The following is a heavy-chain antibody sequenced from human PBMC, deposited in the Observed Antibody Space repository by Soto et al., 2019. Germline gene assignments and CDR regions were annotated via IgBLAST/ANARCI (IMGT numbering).Heavy chain of an antibody. V-gene: IGHV4-59*08. Sequence: PSETLSLTCTVSGGSISSYYWSWIRQPPGKGLEWIGYIYYSGSTNYNPSLKSRVTKSVDTSKNQFSLKLSSVTAADTAVYYCARVRIDAFDIWGQGTMVTVSS. D-gene: IGHD2-15*01. J-gene: IGHJ3*02. CDR2: IYYSGST. CDR3: ARVRIDAFDI. CDR1: GGSISSYY.